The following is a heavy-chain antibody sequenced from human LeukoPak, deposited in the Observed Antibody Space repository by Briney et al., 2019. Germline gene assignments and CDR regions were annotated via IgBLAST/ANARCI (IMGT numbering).Heavy chain of an antibody. Sequence: PSETLSLTCTVSGGSISSYYWNWIRQPPGKGLEWIGYIYYTGSTNSNPSLKSRVTISLDTSKNQFSLKLTSVTAADTAVYYCAKYGSPYYFDLWGRGTLVTVSS. CDR2: IYYTGST. D-gene: IGHD2/OR15-2a*01. V-gene: IGHV4-59*01. CDR1: GGSISSYY. CDR3: AKYGSPYYFDL. J-gene: IGHJ2*01.